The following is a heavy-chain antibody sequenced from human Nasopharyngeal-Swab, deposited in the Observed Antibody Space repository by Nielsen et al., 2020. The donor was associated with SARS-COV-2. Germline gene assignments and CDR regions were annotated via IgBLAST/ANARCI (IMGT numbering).Heavy chain of an antibody. CDR3: ARDRDDYSNSYYFDY. V-gene: IGHV3-33*01. J-gene: IGHJ4*02. D-gene: IGHD4-11*01. Sequence: VRQAPGKGLEWVAVIWYDGSKKYYGDSGKGRFTISRDNSKNTMYLQMNSLRAEDTAVYYCARDRDDYSNSYYFDYWGQGTLVTVSS. CDR2: IWYDGSKK.